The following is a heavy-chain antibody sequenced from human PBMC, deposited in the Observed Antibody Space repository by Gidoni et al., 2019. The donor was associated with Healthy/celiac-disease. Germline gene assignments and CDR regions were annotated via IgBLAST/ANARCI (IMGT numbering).Heavy chain of an antibody. J-gene: IGHJ4*02. V-gene: IGHV4-39*01. CDR1: GGSISSSSYY. D-gene: IGHD2-2*01. CDR2: IYYSGST. CDR3: ARHSHCSSTSCYAWYSSGWYEIDY. Sequence: QLQLQESGPGLVKPSETLSLTCTVSGGSISSSSYYWGWIRQPPGKGLEWIGSIYYSGSTYYNPSLKSRVTISVDTSKNQFSLKLSSVTAADTAVYYCARHSHCSSTSCYAWYSSGWYEIDYWGQGTLVTVSS.